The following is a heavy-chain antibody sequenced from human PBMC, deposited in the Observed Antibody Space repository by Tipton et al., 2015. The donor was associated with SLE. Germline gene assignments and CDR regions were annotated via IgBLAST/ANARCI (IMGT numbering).Heavy chain of an antibody. J-gene: IGHJ5*02. CDR2: ISHSGRT. D-gene: IGHD6-13*01. V-gene: IGHV4-34*01. CDR3: ARGSWSSSWYKGWFDP. Sequence: WSWIRQPPGKGLEWIGEISHSGRTNHNPSLKSRVTLSVDTSKNQFSLSLRSVTAADTAVYYCARGSWSSSWYKGWFDPWGQGTLVTVSS.